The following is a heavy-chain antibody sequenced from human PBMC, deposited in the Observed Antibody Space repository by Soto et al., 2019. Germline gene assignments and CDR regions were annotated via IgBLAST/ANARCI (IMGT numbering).Heavy chain of an antibody. CDR2: ISAYNGNT. J-gene: IGHJ5*02. D-gene: IGHD3-3*01. Sequence: ASVKVSCKASGYTFTSYGISWVRQAPGQGLEWMGWISAYNGNTNYAQKLQGRVTMTTDTSTSTAYMELSSLRSDDTAVYYCAREDPYYDFWSGYYWFDPWGQGTLVTVSS. CDR1: GYTFTSYG. CDR3: AREDPYYDFWSGYYWFDP. V-gene: IGHV1-18*01.